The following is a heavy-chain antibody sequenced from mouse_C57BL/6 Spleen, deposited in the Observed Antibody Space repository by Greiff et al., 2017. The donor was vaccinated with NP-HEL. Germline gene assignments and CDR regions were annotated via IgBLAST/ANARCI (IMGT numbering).Heavy chain of an antibody. CDR3: ARNYSNYWYFDV. Sequence: EVQLQQSGPELVKPGDSVKISCKASGYSFTGYFMNWVMQSHGKSLEWIGRINPYNGDTFYNQKFKGKATLTVDKSSSTAHMELRSLTSEDSAGYYCARNYSNYWYFDVWGTGTTVTVSS. V-gene: IGHV1-20*01. CDR2: INPYNGDT. CDR1: GYSFTGYF. D-gene: IGHD2-5*01. J-gene: IGHJ1*03.